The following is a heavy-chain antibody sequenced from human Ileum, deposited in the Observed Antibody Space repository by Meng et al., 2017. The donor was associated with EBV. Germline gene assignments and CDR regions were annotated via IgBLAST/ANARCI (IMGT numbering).Heavy chain of an antibody. V-gene: IGHV4-4*02. Sequence: QGQLRAAGPALVKPSEPLSLACAFSGDSITNHNWWAWVRQPPGKGLEWIGEIPHRGSSAYNPSLKSRVSMSIDKSKNQFSLKLTSVTAADTAVYHCLRGSGGSVWGQGTLVTVSS. CDR3: LRGSGGSV. CDR2: IPHRGSS. J-gene: IGHJ1*01. D-gene: IGHD3-10*01. CDR1: GDSITNHNW.